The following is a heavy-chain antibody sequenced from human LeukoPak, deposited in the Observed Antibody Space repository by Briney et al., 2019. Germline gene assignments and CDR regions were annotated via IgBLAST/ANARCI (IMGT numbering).Heavy chain of an antibody. D-gene: IGHD3-10*01. J-gene: IGHJ4*02. CDR3: AKDYYGSGSYYSPDY. CDR2: ISWNSGRI. V-gene: IGHV3-9*01. Sequence: GGSLRLSCAASGSTFDDYARHWVRQAPRKGLEWVSGISWNSGRIGYADSVKGRFTISRDNAKNSLYLQMNSLRAEATALYYCAKDYYGSGSYYSPDYWGQGTLVTVSS. CDR1: GSTFDDYA.